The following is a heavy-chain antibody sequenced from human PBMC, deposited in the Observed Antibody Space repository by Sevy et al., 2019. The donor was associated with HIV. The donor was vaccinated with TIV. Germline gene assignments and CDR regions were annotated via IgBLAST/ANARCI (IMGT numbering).Heavy chain of an antibody. CDR2: ISSSSSYI. CDR3: ASGVTYYYDSSVVDY. D-gene: IGHD3-22*01. CDR1: GFTFSSYS. Sequence: GGSPRLSCAASGFTFSSYSMNWVRQAPGKGLEWVSSISSSSSYIYYADSVKGRFTISRDNAKNSLYLQMNSLRAEDTAVYYCASGVTYYYDSSVVDYWGQGTLVTVSS. J-gene: IGHJ4*02. V-gene: IGHV3-21*01.